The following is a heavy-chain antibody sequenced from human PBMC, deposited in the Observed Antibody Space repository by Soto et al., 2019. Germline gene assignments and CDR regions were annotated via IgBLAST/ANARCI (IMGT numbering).Heavy chain of an antibody. J-gene: IGHJ6*02. V-gene: IGHV3-30-3*01. Sequence: VQLVESGGGVVQPGRSLRLSCAASGFTFSSYAMHWVRQAPGKGLEWVAVISYDGSNKYYADSVKGRFTISRDNSKNTLYVQINSLIAEDTAGYDCAGENRITVVGVVSDHIDVWGQGTTVTVSS. CDR2: ISYDGSNK. CDR3: AGENRITVVGVVSDHIDV. D-gene: IGHD3-3*01. CDR1: GFTFSSYA.